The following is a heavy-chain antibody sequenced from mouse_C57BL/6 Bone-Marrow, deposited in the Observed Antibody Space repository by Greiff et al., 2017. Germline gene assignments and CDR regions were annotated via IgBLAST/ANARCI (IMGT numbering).Heavy chain of an antibody. V-gene: IGHV5-6*01. CDR2: ISSGGSYT. Sequence: EVQLQQSGGDLVKPGGSLKLSCAASGFTFSSYGMSWVRQTPDKRLEWVATISSGGSYTYYPDSVKGRFTISRDNAKNTLYLQMSSLKSEDTAMYYGARRGYYYAMDYWGQGTSVTGSS. CDR1: GFTFSSYG. J-gene: IGHJ4*01. CDR3: ARRGYYYAMDY.